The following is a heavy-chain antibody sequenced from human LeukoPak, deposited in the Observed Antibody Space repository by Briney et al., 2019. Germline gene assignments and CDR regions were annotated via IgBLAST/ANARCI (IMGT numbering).Heavy chain of an antibody. J-gene: IGHJ4*02. Sequence: PRASVKVSCKASGYTFTSYAMHWVRQAPGQRLEWMGWINAGNGNTKYSQKFQGRVTITRDTSASTAYMELSSLRSEGTAVYYCARGQAVAGFFDYWGQGTLVTVSS. CDR3: ARGQAVAGFFDY. CDR1: GYTFTSYA. CDR2: INAGNGNT. D-gene: IGHD6-19*01. V-gene: IGHV1-3*01.